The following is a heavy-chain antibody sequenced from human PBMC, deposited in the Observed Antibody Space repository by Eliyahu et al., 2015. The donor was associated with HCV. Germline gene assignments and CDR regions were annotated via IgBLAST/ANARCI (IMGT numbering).Heavy chain of an antibody. Sequence: QVQLVESGGGVVQPGRSLRLSCAASGFXFSSYAMHWVRQAPGKGLEWVAVISYDGSNKYYAXSVKGRFTISRDNSKNTLYLQMNSLRAEDTAVYYCARESRTVGGAFDIWGQGTMVTVSS. D-gene: IGHD1-14*01. CDR3: ARESRTVGGAFDI. CDR2: ISYDGSNK. V-gene: IGHV3-30-3*01. J-gene: IGHJ3*02. CDR1: GFXFSSYA.